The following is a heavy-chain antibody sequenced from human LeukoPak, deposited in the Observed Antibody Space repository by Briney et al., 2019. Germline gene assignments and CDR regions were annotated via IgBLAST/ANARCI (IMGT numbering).Heavy chain of an antibody. J-gene: IGHJ4*02. CDR3: ARDRLTTGIAEDY. CDR2: INPNSGGT. Sequence: ASVKVPCKASGYTFTDNYIHWVRQAPGQGLEWMGRINPNSGGTNYAQKFQDRVTMTRDTSISTTYMELNRLRSDDTAVYYCARDRLTTGIAEDYWGQGTLVTVSS. D-gene: IGHD1-1*01. CDR1: GYTFTDNY. V-gene: IGHV1-2*06.